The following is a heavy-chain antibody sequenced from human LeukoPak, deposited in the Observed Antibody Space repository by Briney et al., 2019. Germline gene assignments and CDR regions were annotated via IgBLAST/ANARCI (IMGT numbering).Heavy chain of an antibody. Sequence: ASVKVSCKASGYTFTSYYMHWERQAPGQGLEWMGIINPSGGSTSYAQKFQGRVTMTRDMSTSTVYMELSSLRSEDTAVYYCARVSGTYDSSGLDMDVWGKGTTVTVSS. D-gene: IGHD3-22*01. CDR2: INPSGGST. V-gene: IGHV1-46*01. J-gene: IGHJ6*03. CDR3: ARVSGTYDSSGLDMDV. CDR1: GYTFTSYY.